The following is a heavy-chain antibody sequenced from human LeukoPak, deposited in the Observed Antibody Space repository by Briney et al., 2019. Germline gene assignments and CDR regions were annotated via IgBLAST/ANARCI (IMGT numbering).Heavy chain of an antibody. CDR3: AKVRGRYSSSSDAFDI. J-gene: IGHJ3*02. V-gene: IGHV3-43*01. CDR1: GFTFDDYT. Sequence: PGGSLRLSCAASGFTFDDYTMHWVRQAPGKGLEWVSLISWDGGSTYYADSVKGRFTISRDNSKNSLYLQMNSLRTEDTALYYCAKVRGRYSSSSDAFDIWGQGTVVTVSS. CDR2: ISWDGGST. D-gene: IGHD6-6*01.